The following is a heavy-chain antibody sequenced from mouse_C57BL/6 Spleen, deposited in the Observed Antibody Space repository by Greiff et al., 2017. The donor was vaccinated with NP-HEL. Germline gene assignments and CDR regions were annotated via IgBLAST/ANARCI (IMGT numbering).Heavy chain of an antibody. CDR3: ARWAPTGTFFDY. V-gene: IGHV1-64*01. CDR2: IHPNSGST. D-gene: IGHD4-1*02. Sequence: QVQLQQPGAELVKPGASVKLSCKASGYTFTSYWMHWVKQRPGQGLEWIGMIHPNSGSTNYNEKFKSKATLTVDKSSSTAYMQLSSLTSEDSAVYYCARWAPTGTFFDYWGQGTTLTVSS. J-gene: IGHJ2*01. CDR1: GYTFTSYW.